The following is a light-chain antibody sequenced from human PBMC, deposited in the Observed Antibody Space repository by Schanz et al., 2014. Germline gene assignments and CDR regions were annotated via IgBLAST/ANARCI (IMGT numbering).Light chain of an antibody. CDR3: QQRTSWPLT. V-gene: IGKV3-15*01. CDR1: QSVGRN. J-gene: IGKJ4*01. Sequence: EILMTQSPVTLSVSPGERVTLFCRASQSVGRNLAWYQQKPGQAPRLLIYGASTRVTGIPDRFSGSGSGTDFTLTISGLEPEDFAVYYCQQRTSWPLTFGGGTKVEIK. CDR2: GAS.